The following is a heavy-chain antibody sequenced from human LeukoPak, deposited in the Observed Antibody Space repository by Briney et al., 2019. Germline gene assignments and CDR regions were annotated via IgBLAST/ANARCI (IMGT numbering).Heavy chain of an antibody. Sequence: GGSLRLSCAASGFTFSNFGMHWVCQAPGKGLEWVAVIWYDGSNKDYADSVKGRFTISRDNSKNTLYLQMNSLRAEDTAVYYCARNGRYSGYVLDHWGQGTVVTVSS. D-gene: IGHD5-12*01. CDR2: IWYDGSNK. CDR1: GFTFSNFG. V-gene: IGHV3-33*01. CDR3: ARNGRYSGYVLDH. J-gene: IGHJ4*02.